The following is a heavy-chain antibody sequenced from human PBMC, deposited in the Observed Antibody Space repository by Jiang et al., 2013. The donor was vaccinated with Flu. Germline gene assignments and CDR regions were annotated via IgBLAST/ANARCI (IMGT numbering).Heavy chain of an antibody. CDR3: ARDRGIAAAVVYWYFDL. V-gene: IGHV3-33*01. Sequence: LLESGGGVVQPGRSLRLSCAASGFTFSSYGMHWVRQAPGKGLEWVAVIWYDGSNKYYADSVKGRFTISRDNSKNTLYLQMNSLRAEDTAVYYCARDRGIAAAVVYWYFDLWGRGTLVTVSS. CDR2: IWYDGSNK. J-gene: IGHJ2*01. CDR1: GFTFSSYG. D-gene: IGHD6-13*01.